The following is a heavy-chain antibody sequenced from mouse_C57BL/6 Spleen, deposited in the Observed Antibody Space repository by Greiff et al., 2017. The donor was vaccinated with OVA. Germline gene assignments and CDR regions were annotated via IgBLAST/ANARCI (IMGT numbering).Heavy chain of an antibody. V-gene: IGHV14-3*01. CDR2: IDPANGIT. CDR1: GFNIKNTY. CDR3: ASPFYSKGDYYAMDY. J-gene: IGHJ4*01. Sequence: EVQLQQSVAELVRPGASVKLSCTASGFNIKNTYMHWVKQRPEQGLEWIGRIDPANGITKYAPKFQGKATITADTSSNTAYLQLSSLTSEDTAIYYCASPFYSKGDYYAMDYWGQGTSVTVSS. D-gene: IGHD2-5*01.